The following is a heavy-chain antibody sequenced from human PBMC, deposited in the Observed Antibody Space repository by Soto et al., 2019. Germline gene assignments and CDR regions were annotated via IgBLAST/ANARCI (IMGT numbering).Heavy chain of an antibody. CDR2: ISAYNGNT. V-gene: IGHV1-18*01. CDR3: AREGDCSGGSCYTYYYYYGMDV. CDR1: GYTFTSYD. Sequence: GASVKVSCKASGYTFTSYDINWVRQAPGQGLEWMGWISAYNGNTNYAQKLQGRVTMTTDTFTSTAYMELRSLRSDDTAVYYCAREGDCSGGSCYTYYYYYGMDVWGQGTTVTVSS. D-gene: IGHD2-15*01. J-gene: IGHJ6*02.